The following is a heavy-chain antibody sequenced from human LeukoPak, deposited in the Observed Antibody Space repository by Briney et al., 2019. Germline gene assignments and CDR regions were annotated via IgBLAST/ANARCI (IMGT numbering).Heavy chain of an antibody. D-gene: IGHD4-23*01. CDR3: ARVNGGNSYDFDY. CDR2: INGNTGVT. CDR1: GYTLNVYY. J-gene: IGHJ4*02. Sequence: ASVKVSCKASGYTLNVYYMHWVRQAPGQGLEWMGWINGNTGVTHYAQKFQGRVTMTRDTSITTAYMELSSLRSDDTAVYYCARVNGGNSYDFDYWGQGTLVTVSP. V-gene: IGHV1-2*02.